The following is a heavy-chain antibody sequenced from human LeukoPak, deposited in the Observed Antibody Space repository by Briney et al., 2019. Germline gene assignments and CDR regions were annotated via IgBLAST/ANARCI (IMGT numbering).Heavy chain of an antibody. Sequence: GGSLRLSCAASGFTFSSYSMNWVRQAPGKGLEWVSVTYSGGSTYYADSVKGRFTISRDKSKNTLYLQMNSLRAEDTAMYYCASTLVGTTSGYSWGQGTLVIVSS. CDR3: ASTLVGTTSGYS. D-gene: IGHD1-26*01. J-gene: IGHJ5*02. CDR1: GFTFSSYS. V-gene: IGHV3-53*01. CDR2: TYSGGST.